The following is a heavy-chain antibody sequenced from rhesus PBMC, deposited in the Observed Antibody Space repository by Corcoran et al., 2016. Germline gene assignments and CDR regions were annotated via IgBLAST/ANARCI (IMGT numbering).Heavy chain of an antibody. D-gene: IGHD5-24*01. CDR3: ARDTVIQRVGAFDF. CDR2: ITYRGST. V-gene: IGHV4-122*02. Sequence: QVQLQESGPGLVKPSETLSLTCAFSCYSLRGYYWLWIRHAPGQGREWIGYITYRGSTSYNPSLKSLVTISRDTSKNQCSLKLSAVTAADTAVYYCARDTVIQRVGAFDFWGQGLRVTVSS. J-gene: IGHJ3*01. CDR1: CYSLRGYY.